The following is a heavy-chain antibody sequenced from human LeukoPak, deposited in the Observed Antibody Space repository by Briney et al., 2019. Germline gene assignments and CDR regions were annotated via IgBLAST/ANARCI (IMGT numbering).Heavy chain of an antibody. CDR1: GFTFSDHY. CDR3: ARVSGYDWESSFDY. Sequence: GGSLRLSCAASGFTFSDHYMDWVRQAPGKGLEWVGRTRNKANSYTTEYAASVKGRFTISRDDSKNSLYLQMNSLKTEDTAVYYCARVSGYDWESSFDYWGQGTLVTVSS. D-gene: IGHD5-12*01. CDR2: TRNKANSYTT. J-gene: IGHJ4*02. V-gene: IGHV3-72*01.